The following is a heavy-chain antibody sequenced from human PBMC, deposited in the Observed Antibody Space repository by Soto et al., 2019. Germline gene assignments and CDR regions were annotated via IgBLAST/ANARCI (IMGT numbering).Heavy chain of an antibody. CDR3: ATAVSGSIRYFDY. J-gene: IGHJ4*02. D-gene: IGHD1-26*01. CDR1: EFTFSNYA. CDR2: ITGSGVTT. V-gene: IGHV3-23*01. Sequence: GSLRLSCAASEFTFSNYAMTWVRQVPGKGLEWVSLITGSGVTTYYADSVKGRFTIARDNSKNTLYLQMNSLRAGDTAMYYCATAVSGSIRYFDYWGQGTLLTVSS.